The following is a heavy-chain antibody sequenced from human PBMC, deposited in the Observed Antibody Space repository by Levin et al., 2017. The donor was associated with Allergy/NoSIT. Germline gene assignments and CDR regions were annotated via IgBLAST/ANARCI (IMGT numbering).Heavy chain of an antibody. V-gene: IGHV3-23*01. CDR2: VSGNGDNT. J-gene: IGHJ4*02. D-gene: IGHD2-15*01. CDR3: AKDRVCSGGSCYFDY. CDR1: GFTFSSYT. Sequence: AGGSLRLSCAASGFTFSSYTMSWVRQAPGRGLEWVSAVSGNGDNTYYADSVKGRFTISRDNSKNTLYLQMNSLRAEDTAVYYCAKDRVCSGGSCYFDYWGQGTLVTVSS.